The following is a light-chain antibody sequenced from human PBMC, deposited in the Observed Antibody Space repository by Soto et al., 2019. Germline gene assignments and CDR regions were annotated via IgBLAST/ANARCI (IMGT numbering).Light chain of an antibody. Sequence: EIVLTQSPFTLSVSPGERVTLSCRASQRLSSNLAWYQQRPGQAPRLLIYGASIRATDIPARFIGSGSGTEFTLTISSLQSEDFAVYYCQQYINWPRTFGQGTKVDIK. CDR3: QQYINWPRT. CDR2: GAS. V-gene: IGKV3-15*01. J-gene: IGKJ1*01. CDR1: QRLSSN.